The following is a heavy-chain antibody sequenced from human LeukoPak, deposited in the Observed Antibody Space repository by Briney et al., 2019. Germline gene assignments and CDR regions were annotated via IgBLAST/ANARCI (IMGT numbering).Heavy chain of an antibody. Sequence: ASVKVSCKASGYTLTSYYMHWVRQAPGQGPEWMGWVNPDTGNTGFAQKFQGRVTITQNSSVTTVYMELSSLTSEDTAVYYCARRGLVAGIYDLVYGFDLWGQGTMVTVSS. V-gene: IGHV1-8*03. CDR2: VNPDTGNT. J-gene: IGHJ3*01. D-gene: IGHD3/OR15-3a*01. CDR3: ARRGLVAGIYDLVYGFDL. CDR1: GYTLTSYY.